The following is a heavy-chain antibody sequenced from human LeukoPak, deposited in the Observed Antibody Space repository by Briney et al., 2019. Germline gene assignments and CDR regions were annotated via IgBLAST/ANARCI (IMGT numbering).Heavy chain of an antibody. Sequence: GGSLRLSCAASGFTFSSYAMHWVRQPPGKGLEWVAVISYDGSNKYYADSVKGRFTISRDNSKNTLYLQMNSLRAEDTAVYYCARDALHYYGSGRYGMDVWGQGTTVTVSS. CDR2: ISYDGSNK. D-gene: IGHD3-10*01. V-gene: IGHV3-30-3*01. J-gene: IGHJ6*02. CDR3: ARDALHYYGSGRYGMDV. CDR1: GFTFSSYA.